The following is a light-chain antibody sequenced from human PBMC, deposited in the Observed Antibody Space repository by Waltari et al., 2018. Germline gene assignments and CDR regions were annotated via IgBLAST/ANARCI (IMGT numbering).Light chain of an antibody. CDR1: SSNLGSNT. V-gene: IGLV1-44*01. Sequence: QSVLTQPPSASGTPGQRVTISCSGTSSNLGSNTVNWYQHLPGTAPKLLIYSNKQRPSGVPDRFSGTKSGTSASLAISGLQSEDEADYYCATWEDSLNGYVFGTGTNITVL. CDR3: ATWEDSLNGYV. J-gene: IGLJ1*01. CDR2: SNK.